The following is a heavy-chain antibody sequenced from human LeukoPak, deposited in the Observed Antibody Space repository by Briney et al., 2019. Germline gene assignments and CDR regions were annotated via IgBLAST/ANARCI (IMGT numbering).Heavy chain of an antibody. Sequence: SETLSLTCAVYGGSFSGYYWSWIRQPPGKGLEWIGEINHSGSTNYNPSLKSRVTISVDTSKNHFSLKLTSLTAADTAVYSCASHSSNRELSSMDLDYWGQGTLVTVSS. D-gene: IGHD3-16*02. V-gene: IGHV4-34*01. J-gene: IGHJ4*02. CDR2: INHSGST. CDR3: ASHSSNRELSSMDLDY. CDR1: GGSFSGYY.